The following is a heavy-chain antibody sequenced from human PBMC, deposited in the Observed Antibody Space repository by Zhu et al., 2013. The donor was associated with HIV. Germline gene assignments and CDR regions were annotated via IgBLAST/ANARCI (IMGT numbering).Heavy chain of an antibody. Sequence: QVQLVQSGAEVEKPGASLKISCKASGYTFTTYYIHWVRQAPGQGLEWMGVINPSGGSTTYAQNLQGRVTVTRDLSTTTVYMELSSLRSDDTAVYYCARAATSGRRFDYWGQGTLVTVSS. CDR1: GYTFTTYY. CDR2: INPSGGST. D-gene: IGHD6-13*01. V-gene: IGHV1-46*01. CDR3: ARAATSGRRFDY. J-gene: IGHJ4*02.